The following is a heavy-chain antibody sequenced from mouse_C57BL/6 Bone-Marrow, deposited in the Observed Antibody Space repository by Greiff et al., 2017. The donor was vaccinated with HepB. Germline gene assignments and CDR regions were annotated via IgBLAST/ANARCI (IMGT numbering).Heavy chain of an antibody. V-gene: IGHV1-81*01. D-gene: IGHD2-1*01. J-gene: IGHJ3*01. Sequence: QVQLQQSGAELARPGASVKLSCKASGYTFTSYGISWVKQRTGQGLEWIGEIYPRSGNTYYNEKFKGKATLTADTSSSTAYMELRRLTSEDSAVYFCARCDYGNYVRFAYWGQGTLVTVSA. CDR3: ARCDYGNYVRFAY. CDR1: GYTFTSYG. CDR2: IYPRSGNT.